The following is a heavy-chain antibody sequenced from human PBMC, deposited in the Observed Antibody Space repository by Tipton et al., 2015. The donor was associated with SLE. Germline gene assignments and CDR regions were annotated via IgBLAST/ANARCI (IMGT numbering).Heavy chain of an antibody. CDR1: GFTFDDFD. V-gene: IGHV3-20*04. J-gene: IGHJ2*01. CDR3: ARMRYSSSWASYWYFDL. CDR2: INWNAGST. D-gene: IGHD6-13*01. Sequence: SLRLSCAASGFTFDDFDMSWVRQAPGKGLEWVSDINWNAGSTGYADSVKGRFTISRDNAKNSLYLQMNSLRAEDTALYYCARMRYSSSWASYWYFDLWGRGTLVTVSS.